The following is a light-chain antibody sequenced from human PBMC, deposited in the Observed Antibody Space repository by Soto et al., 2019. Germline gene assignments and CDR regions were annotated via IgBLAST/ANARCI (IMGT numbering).Light chain of an antibody. CDR3: SSYAGSNNFV. J-gene: IGLJ1*01. CDR2: EVS. V-gene: IGLV2-8*01. CDR1: SSDVGGYNY. Sequence: QSVLTQPPSASGSPGQSVTISCTGTSSDVGGYNYVSWYQQHPGKAPKLMIYEVSERPSGGPDRFSGSKSSNTASLTVSGLQAEDEADYYCSSYAGSNNFVFGTGTKVTVL.